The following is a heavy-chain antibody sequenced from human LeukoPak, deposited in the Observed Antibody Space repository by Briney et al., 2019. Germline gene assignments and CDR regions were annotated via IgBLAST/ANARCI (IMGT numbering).Heavy chain of an antibody. Sequence: LGTLSLTCAVSGGSISSSNWWRWVRPPPGTALERLGEINQSGSGNYSPSLRSRSTMSLDKSKNQLFLTLNSVTAADTAVYYCASVGSYRRLDYWGQGILVTVSS. D-gene: IGHD3-10*01. J-gene: IGHJ4*02. CDR1: GGSISSSNW. CDR2: INQSGSG. V-gene: IGHV4-4*02. CDR3: ASVGSYRRLDY.